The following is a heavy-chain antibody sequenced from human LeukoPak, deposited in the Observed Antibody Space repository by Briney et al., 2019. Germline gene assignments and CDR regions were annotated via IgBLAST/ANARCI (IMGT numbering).Heavy chain of an antibody. V-gene: IGHV3-30*03. Sequence: PGGSLRLSCAASGFTFSSYGMHWVRQAPGKGLEWVAVISYDGSDKYYADSVKGRFTISRDNSKNIVYLQMNSLRAEDTAVYYCARVSGGDGYKDDVFDIWGQGTMVTVSS. CDR1: GFTFSSYG. CDR3: ARVSGGDGYKDDVFDI. D-gene: IGHD2-21*02. CDR2: ISYDGSDK. J-gene: IGHJ3*02.